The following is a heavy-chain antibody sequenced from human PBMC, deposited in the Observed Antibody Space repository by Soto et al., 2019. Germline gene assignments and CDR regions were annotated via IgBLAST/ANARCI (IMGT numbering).Heavy chain of an antibody. CDR3: ARDSRLGFPDY. D-gene: IGHD3-16*01. J-gene: IGHJ4*02. V-gene: IGHV4-39*07. Sequence: SETLSLTCTVSGGSISSSRCHWGWIRQPPGKGLEWIASIKYSGTTFYNPSLKSRVTISVDTSKNQFSLKLNSVTAADTAVYYCARDSRLGFPDYWGQGTLVTVSS. CDR1: GGSISSSRCH. CDR2: IKYSGTT.